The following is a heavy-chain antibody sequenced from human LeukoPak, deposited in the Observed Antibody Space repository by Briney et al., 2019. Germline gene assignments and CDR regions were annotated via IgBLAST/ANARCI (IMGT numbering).Heavy chain of an antibody. CDR2: ISGSSGYI. D-gene: IGHD1-1*01. V-gene: IGHV3-21*01. Sequence: KPGRSLRLSCAASGFTFNSYSMNWVSQAPGKGLEWVSSISGSSGYIYYADSVKGRFTISRDNAKNSLYLQMNSLRAEDTAVYYCARNEWGSYYFDYWGQGTLVTVSS. CDR1: GFTFNSYS. J-gene: IGHJ4*02. CDR3: ARNEWGSYYFDY.